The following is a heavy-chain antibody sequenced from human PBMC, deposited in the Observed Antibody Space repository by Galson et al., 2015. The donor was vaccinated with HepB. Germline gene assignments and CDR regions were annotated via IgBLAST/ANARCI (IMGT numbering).Heavy chain of an antibody. CDR1: GFTFSSYG. CDR2: IPYDGSNK. D-gene: IGHD5-18*01. V-gene: IGHV3-30*18. Sequence: SLRLSCAASGFTFSSYGMHWVRQAPGKGLEWVAVIPYDGSNKYYADSVKGRFTISRDNSKNTLYLQMNSLRAEDTAVYYCAKDLTDTAMDWYFDLWGRGTLVTVSS. CDR3: AKDLTDTAMDWYFDL. J-gene: IGHJ2*01.